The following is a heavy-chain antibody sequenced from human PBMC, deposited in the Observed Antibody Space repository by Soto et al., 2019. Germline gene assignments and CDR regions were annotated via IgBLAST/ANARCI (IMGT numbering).Heavy chain of an antibody. CDR2: IIPIFGTA. V-gene: IGHV1-69*01. J-gene: IGHJ6*02. D-gene: IGHD2-2*01. CDR3: AKALHPLYCSSTSCYYYYGMDV. CDR1: GGTFSSYA. Sequence: QVQLVQSGAEVKKPGSSVKVSCKASGGTFSSYAISWVRQAPGQGLEWMGGIIPIFGTANYAQKFQGRVTITADESTSTAYMELSSLRSEDTAVYYCAKALHPLYCSSTSCYYYYGMDVWGQGTTVTVSS.